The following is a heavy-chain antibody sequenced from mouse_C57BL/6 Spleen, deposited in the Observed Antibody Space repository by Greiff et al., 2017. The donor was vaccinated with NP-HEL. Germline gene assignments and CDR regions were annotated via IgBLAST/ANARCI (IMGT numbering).Heavy chain of an antibody. V-gene: IGHV1-53*01. CDR1: GYTFTSYW. CDR3: AREGWNYYGSSVYYYAMDY. D-gene: IGHD1-1*01. Sequence: QVQLQQPGTELVKPGASVKLSCKASGYTFTSYWMHWVKQRPGQGLEWIGNINPSNGGTNYNEKFKSKATLTVDKSSSTAYLQLSSLTSEDSAVYYCAREGWNYYGSSVYYYAMDYWGQGTSVTVSS. CDR2: INPSNGGT. J-gene: IGHJ4*01.